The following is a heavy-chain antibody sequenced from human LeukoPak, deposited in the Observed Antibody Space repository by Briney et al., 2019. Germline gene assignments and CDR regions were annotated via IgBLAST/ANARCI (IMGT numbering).Heavy chain of an antibody. D-gene: IGHD3-22*01. J-gene: IGHJ4*02. Sequence: PSETLSLTCTVSGGAISSTTYYWGWIRQPPGKGLEWIGTIYYSGSTHYNPSLWSRLAISVDTSKNQFSLKLSSVTAADTAVYYCATQYYYDISSSYYYFDYWGQGTLVTVSS. CDR3: ATQYYYDISSSYYYFDY. CDR1: GGAISSTTYY. CDR2: IYYSGST. V-gene: IGHV4-39*01.